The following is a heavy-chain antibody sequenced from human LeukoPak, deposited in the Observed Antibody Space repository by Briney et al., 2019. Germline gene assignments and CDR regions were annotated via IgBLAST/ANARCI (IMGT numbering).Heavy chain of an antibody. CDR1: GFTFSSYA. V-gene: IGHV3-23*01. J-gene: IGHJ4*02. D-gene: IGHD5-24*01. CDR3: AKDPGDGYNLFDY. CDR2: ISGSGGST. Sequence: GGSLSLSCAASGFTFSSYAMSWVRQAPGKGPEWVSAISGSGGSTYYADSVKGRFTISRDNSKNTLYLQMNSLRAEDTAVYYCAKDPGDGYNLFDYWGQGTLVTVSS.